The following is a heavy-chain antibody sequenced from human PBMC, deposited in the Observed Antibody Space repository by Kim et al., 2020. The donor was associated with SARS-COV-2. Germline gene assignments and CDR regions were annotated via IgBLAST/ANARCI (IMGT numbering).Heavy chain of an antibody. V-gene: IGHV3-30*03. J-gene: IGHJ4*02. D-gene: IGHD5-18*01. Sequence: GGSLRLSCAASGFTFSSFGMHWVRQAPGKGLEWVTIISSDGSNKFYADSVKGRFTISRDNSKNTLYLQMYSLKADDTAVYYCAPRGYNYGYFFDYWGQGTLVTVSS. CDR1: GFTFSSFG. CDR2: ISSDGSNK. CDR3: APRGYNYGYFFDY.